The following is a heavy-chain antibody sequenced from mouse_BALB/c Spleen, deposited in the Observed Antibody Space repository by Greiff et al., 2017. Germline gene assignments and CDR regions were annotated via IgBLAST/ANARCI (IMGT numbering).Heavy chain of an antibody. J-gene: IGHJ4*01. CDR3: ARRRGAMDD. Sequence: ESGPGLVKPSQSLSLTCSVTGYSITSGYYWNWIRQFPGNKLEWMGYISYDGSNNYNPSLKNRISITRDTSKNQFFLKLNSVTTEDTATYYCARRRGAMDDWGQGTSVTVSS. V-gene: IGHV3-6*02. CDR1: GYSITSGYY. CDR2: ISYDGSN.